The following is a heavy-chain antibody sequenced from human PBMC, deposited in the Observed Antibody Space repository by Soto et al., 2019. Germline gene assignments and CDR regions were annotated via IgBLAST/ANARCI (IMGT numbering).Heavy chain of an antibody. J-gene: IGHJ4*02. V-gene: IGHV3-15*01. CDR3: TAVLRYFDWLLYFDY. CDR2: IKSKTDGGTT. Sequence: GGSLRLSCAASGFTFSNAWMSWVRQAPGKGLEWVGRIKSKTDGGTTDYAAPVKGSFTISIYDTKNTLYLQMTSLKTEDTAVYYCTAVLRYFDWLLYFDYWGQGTLVTVSS. D-gene: IGHD3-9*01. CDR1: GFTFSNAW.